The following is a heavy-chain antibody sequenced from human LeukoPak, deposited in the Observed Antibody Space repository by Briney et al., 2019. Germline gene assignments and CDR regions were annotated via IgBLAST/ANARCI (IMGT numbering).Heavy chain of an antibody. CDR1: GGTFSSYA. J-gene: IGHJ4*02. CDR2: IIPIFGTA. Sequence: ASVKVSCKASGGTFSSYAISWVRQAPGQGLEWMGGIIPIFGTANYAQKFQGRVTITADESTSTAYMELSSLRSEDTAVYYCARASVKRSGYLVVGRYYFDYWGQGTLVTVSS. D-gene: IGHD3-3*01. CDR3: ARASVKRSGYLVVGRYYFDY. V-gene: IGHV1-69*13.